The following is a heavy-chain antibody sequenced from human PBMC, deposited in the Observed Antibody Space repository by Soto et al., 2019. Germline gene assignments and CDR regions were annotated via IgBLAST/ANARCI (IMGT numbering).Heavy chain of an antibody. Sequence: QLQLQESGPGLVKPSETLSLTCTVSGGSMSNGGYYWGWIRQPPGKGLEWIGSIYYSGSTYNNPSLMSRLTMSIDTSKTQFSLKVTSVTAAYTAVYYCARSRGEPPEGFDYWGQGTLVTVSS. CDR2: IYYSGST. CDR1: GGSMSNGGYY. CDR3: ARSRGEPPEGFDY. D-gene: IGHD3-16*01. J-gene: IGHJ4*02. V-gene: IGHV4-39*01.